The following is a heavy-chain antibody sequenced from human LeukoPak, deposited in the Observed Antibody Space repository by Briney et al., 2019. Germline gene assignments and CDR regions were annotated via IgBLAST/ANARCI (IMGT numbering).Heavy chain of an antibody. CDR2: ISYDGSNK. D-gene: IGHD3-9*01. Sequence: GRSLRLSCAASGFTFSSYGMHWVRQAPGKGLEWVAVISYDGSNKYYADSVEGRFTISRDNSKNTLYLQMNSLRAEDTAVYYCAKGSTLRYFALDYWGQGTLVTVSS. CDR3: AKGSTLRYFALDY. CDR1: GFTFSSYG. V-gene: IGHV3-30*18. J-gene: IGHJ4*02.